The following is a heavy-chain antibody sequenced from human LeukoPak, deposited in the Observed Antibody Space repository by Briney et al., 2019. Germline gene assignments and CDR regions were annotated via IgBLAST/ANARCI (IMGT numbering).Heavy chain of an antibody. D-gene: IGHD1-1*01. CDR1: GFTFSDYD. V-gene: IGHV3-13*01. J-gene: IGHJ4*02. CDR3: VRVAKERVGGVYYFDY. CDR2: IGTAGDT. Sequence: PGGSLRLSCAASGFTFSDYDMHWVRQATGKGLEWVSAIGTAGDTYYTGSVKGRFTISRENAKNSLYLQMNSLRAGDTAAYYCVRVAKERVGGVYYFDYWGQGTPVTVSS.